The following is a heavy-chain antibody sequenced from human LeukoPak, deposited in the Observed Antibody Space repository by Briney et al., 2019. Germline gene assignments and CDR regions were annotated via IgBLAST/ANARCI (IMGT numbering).Heavy chain of an antibody. J-gene: IGHJ4*02. D-gene: IGHD5-18*01. CDR3: ARVGGYSYGNFDY. Sequence: PRASVKVSCKASGYTFTGYYMHWVRQAPGQGLEWMGWINPNSGGTNYAQKFQGRVTMTRDTSISTAYMELSRLRSDDPAVYSLARVGGYSYGNFDYWGQGTLVTVSS. CDR1: GYTFTGYY. CDR2: INPNSGGT. V-gene: IGHV1-2*02.